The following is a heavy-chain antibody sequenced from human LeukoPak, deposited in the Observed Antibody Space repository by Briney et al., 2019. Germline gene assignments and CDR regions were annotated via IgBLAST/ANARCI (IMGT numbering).Heavy chain of an antibody. V-gene: IGHV3-23*01. D-gene: IGHD3-22*01. CDR1: GFTFSSYA. CDR2: ISGSGGST. Sequence: GGSLRLSSAASGFTFSSYAMSWVRQAPGKGLEWVSAISGSGGSTYYADSVKGRFTISRDNSKNTLYLQMNSLRAEDTAVYYCAKDLVEMVITSGAFDIWGQGTMVTVSS. J-gene: IGHJ3*02. CDR3: AKDLVEMVITSGAFDI.